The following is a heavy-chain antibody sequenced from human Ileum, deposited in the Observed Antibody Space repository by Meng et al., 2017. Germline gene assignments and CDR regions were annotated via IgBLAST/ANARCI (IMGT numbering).Heavy chain of an antibody. Sequence: GSLRLSCTVSGGSMGTYYWSWIRQPAGKGLAWIGRVYTSGSTNSNHSLKSRVTMSVDTSKNQFSLKVRSVTAADTAVYFCARGIRFGSGDYYVFDYWGQGMLVTVSS. D-gene: IGHD4-17*01. CDR3: ARGIRFGSGDYYVFDY. J-gene: IGHJ4*02. CDR1: GGSMGTYY. CDR2: VYTSGST. V-gene: IGHV4-4*07.